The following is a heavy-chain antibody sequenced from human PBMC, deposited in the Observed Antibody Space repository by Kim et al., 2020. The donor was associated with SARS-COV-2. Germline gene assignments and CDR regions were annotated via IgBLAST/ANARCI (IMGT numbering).Heavy chain of an antibody. J-gene: IGHJ4*02. CDR3: AALASLPGYSSGWYQTS. V-gene: IGHV1-58*01. CDR1: GFTFTSSA. D-gene: IGHD6-19*01. CDR2: IVVGSGNT. Sequence: SVKVSCKASGFTFTSSAVQWVRQARGQRLEWIGWIVVGSGNTNYAQKFQERVTITRDMSTSTAYMELSSLRSEDTAVYYCAALASLPGYSSGWYQTSWGQGTLVTVSS.